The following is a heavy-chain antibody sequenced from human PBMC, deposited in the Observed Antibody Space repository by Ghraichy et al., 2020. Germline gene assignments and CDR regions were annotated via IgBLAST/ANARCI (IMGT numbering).Heavy chain of an antibody. Sequence: SVKVSCKASGCTFSSYAISWVRQAPGQGLEWMGGIIPIFGKANYAQKFQDRVTITADESTSTAYMELSSLRSEDTAVYYCARCRSGSRRALDAFDIWGQGAMLTVSS. J-gene: IGHJ3*02. CDR1: GCTFSSYA. CDR2: IIPIFGKA. V-gene: IGHV1-69*13. CDR3: ARCRSGSRRALDAFDI. D-gene: IGHD1-26*01.